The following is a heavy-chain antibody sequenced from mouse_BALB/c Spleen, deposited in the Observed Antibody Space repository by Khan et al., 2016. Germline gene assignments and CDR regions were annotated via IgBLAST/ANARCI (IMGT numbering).Heavy chain of an antibody. D-gene: IGHD4-1*01. J-gene: IGHJ3*01. CDR1: GYSITSDYA. V-gene: IGHV3-2*02. Sequence: EVQLVESGPGLVKPSQSLSLTCTVTGYSITSDYAWNWIRQFPGNKLEWMGYISYSGSTSYNPSLKSRISITRDTSKNQFFLRLNSVTTEDTATXCCAEELGWFAYWGQGTLVTVSA. CDR2: ISYSGST. CDR3: AEELGWFAY.